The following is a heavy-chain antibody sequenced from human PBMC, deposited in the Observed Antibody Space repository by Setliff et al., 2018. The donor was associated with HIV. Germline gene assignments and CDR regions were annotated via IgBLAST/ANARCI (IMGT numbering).Heavy chain of an antibody. D-gene: IGHD3-10*01. CDR3: ARDRLGVKGYYYMDV. V-gene: IGHV3-11*05. CDR1: GFIFSDYY. CDR2: ISSSSTYT. J-gene: IGHJ6*03. Sequence: GESLKISCAASGFIFSDYYMSWVRQAPGKGLEWVSYISSSSTYTNYAGSVKGRFTISRDNAKNSLYLQMISLRAEDTAVYYCARDRLGVKGYYYMDVWGKGTTVTVSS.